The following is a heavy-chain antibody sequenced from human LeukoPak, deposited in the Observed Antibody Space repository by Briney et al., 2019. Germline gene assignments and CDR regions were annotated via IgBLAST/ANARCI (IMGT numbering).Heavy chain of an antibody. D-gene: IGHD1-1*01. Sequence: ASVKVSCKXSGYTFSSYEINWVRQATGRGLEWVGWMNPKTGKTAYSRNLQGRVTITRDTSISTAYMDLSGLRSEDTAVYYCARIRPVTTGLKGYYFDYWGQGTLVTVSS. CDR1: GYTFSSYE. CDR2: MNPKTGKT. CDR3: ARIRPVTTGLKGYYFDY. J-gene: IGHJ4*02. V-gene: IGHV1-8*01.